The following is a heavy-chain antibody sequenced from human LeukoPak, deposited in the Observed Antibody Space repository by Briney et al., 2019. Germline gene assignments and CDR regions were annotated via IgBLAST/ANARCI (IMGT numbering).Heavy chain of an antibody. CDR3: AKDHQPNCGGDCGVD. CDR1: GFTFSNYD. V-gene: IGHV3-30*18. CDR2: ISLVATNK. D-gene: IGHD2-21*02. Sequence: GGSLRLSCAASGFTFSNYDMYWVRQAPGKGLEWVALISLVATNKYYGDRVQGRFTISRDNSENKVHLQMTSLRPDDTAIYYCAKDHQPNCGGDCGVDWGQGTLVTVSS. J-gene: IGHJ4*02.